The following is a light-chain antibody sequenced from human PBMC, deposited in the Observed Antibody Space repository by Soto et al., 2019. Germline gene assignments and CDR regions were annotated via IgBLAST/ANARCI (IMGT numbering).Light chain of an antibody. CDR1: QSVSSSY. Sequence: EIVLTQSPGTLSLSPGERATLSCRASQSVSSSYLAWYQQKPGQAPRLLIYGASSKATGIPDRFSGSVSGTDFTLTISRQEPEDFAVYYCQQYGSSPPSYTFGQGTKLEIK. V-gene: IGKV3-20*01. CDR2: GAS. J-gene: IGKJ2*01. CDR3: QQYGSSPPSYT.